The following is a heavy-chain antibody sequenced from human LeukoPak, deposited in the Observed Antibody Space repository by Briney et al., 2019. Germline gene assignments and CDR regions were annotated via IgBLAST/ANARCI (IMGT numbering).Heavy chain of an antibody. CDR3: ARDDVAWNDVHWFDP. CDR1: GFTFSYYT. D-gene: IGHD1-1*01. J-gene: IGHJ5*02. Sequence: GGALRLFCSASGFTFSYYTMSWCRQAPGKGLEWVSAISSTGSSIYYADSVKGRFTISRDNAKNSLYLQMSSLRVEDTAVYYCARDDVAWNDVHWFDPWGQGTLVTVSS. CDR2: ISSTGSSI. V-gene: IGHV3-21*01.